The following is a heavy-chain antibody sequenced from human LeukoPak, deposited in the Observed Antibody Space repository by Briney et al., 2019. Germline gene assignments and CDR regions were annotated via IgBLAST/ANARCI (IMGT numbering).Heavy chain of an antibody. D-gene: IGHD6-13*01. CDR3: ARTASEYSISWID. Sequence: SETLSLTCTVSGGSISSSSYYWGWIRQPPGKGLEWIGSIYYSGSTYYNPSLKSRVTISVDTSKNQFSLKLTSVTAADTAVYYCARTASEYSISWIDWGQGTLVTVSS. CDR2: IYYSGST. V-gene: IGHV4-39*01. CDR1: GGSISSSSYY. J-gene: IGHJ1*01.